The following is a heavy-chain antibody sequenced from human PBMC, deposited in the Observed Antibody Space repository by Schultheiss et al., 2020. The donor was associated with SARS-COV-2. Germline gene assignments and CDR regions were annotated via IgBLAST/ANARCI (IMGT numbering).Heavy chain of an antibody. Sequence: GGSLRLSCAASRFTFSTYPMHWVRQAPGKGLEWVAFISYDGNNEYYADSVKGRFTISRDNSNNTLYLQLNSLRAEDTAVYYCARGPDLVGSYYFYGMDVWGQGTTVTVSS. V-gene: IGHV3-30*01. D-gene: IGHD6-19*01. CDR3: ARGPDLVGSYYFYGMDV. CDR1: RFTFSTYP. J-gene: IGHJ6*02. CDR2: ISYDGNNE.